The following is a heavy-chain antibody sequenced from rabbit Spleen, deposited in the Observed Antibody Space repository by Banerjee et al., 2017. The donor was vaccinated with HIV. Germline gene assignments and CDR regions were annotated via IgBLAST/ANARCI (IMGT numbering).Heavy chain of an antibody. CDR1: GLDFSGDSY. V-gene: IGHV1S40*01. D-gene: IGHD6-1*01. Sequence: QSLEESGGDLVKPGASLTLTCKASGLDFSGDSYDSYMCWVRQAPGKGLEWIACIDIGSSDFTYFASWAKGRFTISKTSSTTVTLEMTSLTAADTATYFCAREGDNYSYAFNLWGQGTLVTVS. CDR3: AREGDNYSYAFNL. J-gene: IGHJ4*01. CDR2: IDIGSSDFT.